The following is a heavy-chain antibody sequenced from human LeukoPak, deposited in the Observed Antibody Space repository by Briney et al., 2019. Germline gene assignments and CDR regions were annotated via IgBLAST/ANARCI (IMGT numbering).Heavy chain of an antibody. Sequence: PGGSLRLSCAASGFTFSSYSMNWVRQAPGKGLEWVSSISSSSSYIYYADSVKGRFTISRDNAKKSLYLQMNSLRAEDTAVYYCAKEGLTYFDYWGQGTLVTVSS. CDR1: GFTFSSYS. CDR2: ISSSSSYI. CDR3: AKEGLTYFDY. V-gene: IGHV3-21*01. D-gene: IGHD2-15*01. J-gene: IGHJ4*02.